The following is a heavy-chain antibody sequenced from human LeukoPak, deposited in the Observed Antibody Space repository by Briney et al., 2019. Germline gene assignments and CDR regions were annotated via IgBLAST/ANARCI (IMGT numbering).Heavy chain of an antibody. CDR2: INHSGST. CDR3: ARGTVYCGGDCWRGGTYYYYYYMDV. CDR1: GGSFSGYY. D-gene: IGHD2-21*02. Sequence: SETLSLTCAVYGGSFSGYYWSWIHQPPGKGLEWIGDINHSGSTNYNPSLKSRVTISVDTSKNQFSLKLTSVTAADTAVYYCARGTVYCGGDCWRGGTYYYYYYMDVWGKGTTVTVSS. V-gene: IGHV4-34*01. J-gene: IGHJ6*03.